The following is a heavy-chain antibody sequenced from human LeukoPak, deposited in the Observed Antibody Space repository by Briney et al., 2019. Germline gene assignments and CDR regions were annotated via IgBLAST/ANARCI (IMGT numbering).Heavy chain of an antibody. Sequence: SETLSLTCSVSGGSIRGYYWTWIRQAPVKGLEGIGYIYYSGSTNYNPSLKSRVTISVDTSENQLSLKLSSVTAADTAVYYCARHRHRAEYPYYFDYWGQGTLVTVSS. V-gene: IGHV4-59*08. CDR2: IYYSGST. CDR1: GGSIRGYY. CDR3: ARHRHRAEYPYYFDY. D-gene: IGHD2/OR15-2a*01. J-gene: IGHJ4*02.